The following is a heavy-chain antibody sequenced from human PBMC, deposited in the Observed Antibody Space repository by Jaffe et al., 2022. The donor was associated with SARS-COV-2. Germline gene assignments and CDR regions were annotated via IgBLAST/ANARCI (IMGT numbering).Heavy chain of an antibody. V-gene: IGHV3-9*01. J-gene: IGHJ4*02. D-gene: IGHD3-9*01. Sequence: EVQLVESGGGLVQPGRSLRLSCAASGFTFDDYAMHWVRQAPGKGLEWVSGISWNSGSIGYADSVKGRFTISRDNAKNSLYLQMNSLRAEDTALYYCAKDSDILTGSFVFDYWGQGTLVTVSS. CDR2: ISWNSGSI. CDR1: GFTFDDYA. CDR3: AKDSDILTGSFVFDY.